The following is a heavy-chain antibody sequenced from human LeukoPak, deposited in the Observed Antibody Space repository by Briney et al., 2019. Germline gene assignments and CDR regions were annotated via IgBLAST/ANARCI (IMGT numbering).Heavy chain of an antibody. CDR3: ARGVTGTAPYY. CDR1: GGTFSSYA. CDR2: IIPILGIA. D-gene: IGHD1-20*01. V-gene: IGHV1-69*04. J-gene: IGHJ4*02. Sequence: GASVNVSCKAPGGTFSSYAISWVRQAPGQGLEWMGRIIPILGIANYAQKFQGRVTITADKSTSTAYMELSSLRSEDTAVYYCARGVTGTAPYYWGQGTLVTVSS.